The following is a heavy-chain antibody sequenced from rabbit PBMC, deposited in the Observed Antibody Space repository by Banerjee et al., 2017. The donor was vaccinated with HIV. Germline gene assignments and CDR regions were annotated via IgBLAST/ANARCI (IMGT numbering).Heavy chain of an antibody. V-gene: IGHV1S40*01. J-gene: IGHJ6*01. CDR1: GFDFSSNA. Sequence: QSLEESGGDLVKPGASLTLTCTASGFDFSSNAMCWVRQAPGKGLEWIACICGGSSGITYYATWAKGRFTISSASSTTVTLQVASLTAADTATYFCARAANSGTNWYDLWGPGTLVTVS. CDR3: ARAANSGTNWYDL. D-gene: IGHD1-1*01. CDR2: ICGGSSGIT.